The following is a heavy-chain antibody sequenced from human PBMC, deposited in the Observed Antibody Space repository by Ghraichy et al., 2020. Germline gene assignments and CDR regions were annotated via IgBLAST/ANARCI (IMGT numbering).Heavy chain of an antibody. J-gene: IGHJ4*02. V-gene: IGHV1-18*04. CDR3: ARGEVVGSGYYASTDY. D-gene: IGHD3-22*01. CDR2: ISAYNGNT. CDR1: GYTFTSYG. Sequence: APVKVSCKASGYTFTSYGISWVRQAPGQGLEWMGWISAYNGNTNYAQKLQGRVTMTTDTSTSTAYMELRSLRSDDTAVYYCARGEVVGSGYYASTDYWGQGTLVTVSS.